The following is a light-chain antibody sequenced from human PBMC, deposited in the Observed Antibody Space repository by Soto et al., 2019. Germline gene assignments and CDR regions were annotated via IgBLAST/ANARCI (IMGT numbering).Light chain of an antibody. V-gene: IGKV3-20*01. J-gene: IGKJ4*01. Sequence: EILLTQSPGTLSLSPGERATLSCRASQSVSSSYLAWYQQKPGQAPRLLIYGASSRATGIPDRFSGSGSGTDLTLTISRLELEDFAVYYCQQYGSSPLTCGGGT. CDR2: GAS. CDR3: QQYGSSPLT. CDR1: QSVSSSY.